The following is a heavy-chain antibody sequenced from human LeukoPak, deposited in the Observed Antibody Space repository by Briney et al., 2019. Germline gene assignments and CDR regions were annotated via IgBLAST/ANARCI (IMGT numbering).Heavy chain of an antibody. V-gene: IGHV3-23*01. D-gene: IGHD3-10*01. CDR1: GFTFSSYA. CDR2: ISGSGGST. J-gene: IGHJ6*02. CDR3: AKDMVRGPTYYYYGMDV. Sequence: GGSLRLSCAASGFTFSSYAMSWVRQAPGKGLEWVSAISGSGGSTYYADSVKGRFTISRDNSKNTLYLQMNSLRAEDTAVYYCAKDMVRGPTYYYYGMDVWGQGTTVTVSS.